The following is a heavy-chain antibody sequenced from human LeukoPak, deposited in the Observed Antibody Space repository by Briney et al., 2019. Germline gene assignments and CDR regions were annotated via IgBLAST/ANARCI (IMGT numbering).Heavy chain of an antibody. Sequence: GASVKVSCKASGYTFTGYYMHWVRQAPGQGLEWMGWINPNSGGTNYAQKFQGRVTMTRDTSISTAYMELSRLRSDDTAVYYCASPTLGPFYYYYGMDVWGQGTTVTVSS. V-gene: IGHV1-2*02. D-gene: IGHD3-16*01. CDR3: ASPTLGPFYYYYGMDV. J-gene: IGHJ6*02. CDR2: INPNSGGT. CDR1: GYTFTGYY.